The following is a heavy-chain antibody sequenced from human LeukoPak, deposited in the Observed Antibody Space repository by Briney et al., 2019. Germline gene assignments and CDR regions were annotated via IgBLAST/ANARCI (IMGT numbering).Heavy chain of an antibody. CDR3: ARRHYDILTGYYDDY. D-gene: IGHD3-9*01. J-gene: IGHJ4*02. Sequence: PSETLSLTCAVYGGSFSGYYWSWIRQPPGKGLEWIGEINHSGSTNYNPSLKSRVTISVDTSKNQFSLKLSSVTAADTAVYYCARRHYDILTGYYDDYWGQGILVTVSS. CDR2: INHSGST. V-gene: IGHV4-34*01. CDR1: GGSFSGYY.